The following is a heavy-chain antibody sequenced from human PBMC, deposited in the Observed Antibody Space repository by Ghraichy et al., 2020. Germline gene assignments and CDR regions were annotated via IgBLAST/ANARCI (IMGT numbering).Heavy chain of an antibody. CDR1: GFTFSSYG. J-gene: IGHJ6*02. Sequence: GGSLRLSCAASGFTFSSYGMHWVRQAPGKGLEWVAVISYDGSNKYYADSVKGRFTISRDNSKSTLYLQMNSLRAEDTAVYYCAKDRCSSTSCPTGYYYGMDVWGQGTTVTVSS. CDR3: AKDRCSSTSCPTGYYYGMDV. V-gene: IGHV3-30*18. D-gene: IGHD2-2*01. CDR2: ISYDGSNK.